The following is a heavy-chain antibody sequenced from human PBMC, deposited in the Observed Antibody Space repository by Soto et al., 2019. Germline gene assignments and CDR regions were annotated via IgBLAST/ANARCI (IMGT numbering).Heavy chain of an antibody. D-gene: IGHD1-7*01. Sequence: LRLSCAASGFTFSSYSMNWVRQAPGKGLEWVSSISSSSSYIYYADSVKGRFTISRDNAKNSLYLQMNSLRAEDTAVYYCARATTYNWNYVSAYFDYWGQGTLVTVSS. CDR1: GFTFSSYS. CDR3: ARATTYNWNYVSAYFDY. J-gene: IGHJ4*02. V-gene: IGHV3-21*01. CDR2: ISSSSSYI.